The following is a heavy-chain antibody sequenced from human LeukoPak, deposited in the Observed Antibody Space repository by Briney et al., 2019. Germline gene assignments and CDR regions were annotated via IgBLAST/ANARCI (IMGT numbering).Heavy chain of an antibody. V-gene: IGHV4-34*01. CDR1: GGSFSGYY. CDR2: INHSGST. Sequence: SETLSLTCAVYGGSFSGYYWSWIRQPPGKGLEWIGEINHSGSTNYNPSLKSRVTISVDTSKNQFSLKLSSVTAADTAVYHCARAGSGYYWPLQYWGQGTLVTVSS. D-gene: IGHD3-22*01. CDR3: ARAGSGYYWPLQY. J-gene: IGHJ4*02.